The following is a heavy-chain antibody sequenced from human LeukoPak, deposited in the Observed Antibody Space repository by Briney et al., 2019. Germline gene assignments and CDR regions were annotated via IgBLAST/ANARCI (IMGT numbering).Heavy chain of an antibody. D-gene: IGHD6-13*01. Sequence: PGGSLRLSCAASGFTFSSYAMNWVRQAPGEGLEWVSVISGSGDNTYYADSVKGRFTISRDNSQNTVYLQMNSLRAEDTALYYCAKDLYISRSYYFDYWGQGTQVTVSS. CDR1: GFTFSSYA. CDR3: AKDLYISRSYYFDY. V-gene: IGHV3-23*01. J-gene: IGHJ4*02. CDR2: ISGSGDNT.